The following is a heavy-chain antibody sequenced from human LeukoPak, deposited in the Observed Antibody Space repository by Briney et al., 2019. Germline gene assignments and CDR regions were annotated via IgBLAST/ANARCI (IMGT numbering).Heavy chain of an antibody. CDR3: AKDDAWLRFLY. Sequence: GGSLRLSCAASGFTFSSYAMSWVRQAPGKGLEWVSAISGSGSSTYYAASVKGRFTISRDNSKNTLYLQMNSLRAEDTAIYYCAKDDAWLRFLYWGQGTLVTVSS. CDR2: ISGSGSST. CDR1: GFTFSSYA. J-gene: IGHJ4*02. V-gene: IGHV3-23*01. D-gene: IGHD5-12*01.